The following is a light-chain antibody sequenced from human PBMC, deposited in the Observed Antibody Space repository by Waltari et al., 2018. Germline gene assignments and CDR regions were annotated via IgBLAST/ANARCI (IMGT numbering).Light chain of an antibody. Sequence: SYDLTQPPSVSVSPGQTATITCAGHKLGGKFACWYQQKPGQSPVLVIYQDYKRPSGIPERFSGSNSGNTATLTISGTQPMDEADYYCQAWDTSTALCVFGPGTKVTVL. CDR3: QAWDTSTALCV. CDR1: KLGGKF. CDR2: QDY. V-gene: IGLV3-1*01. J-gene: IGLJ1*01.